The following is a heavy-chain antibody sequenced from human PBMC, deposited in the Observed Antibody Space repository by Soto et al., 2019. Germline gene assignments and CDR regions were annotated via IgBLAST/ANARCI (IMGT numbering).Heavy chain of an antibody. J-gene: IGHJ4*02. CDR1: GYTFTSYA. Sequence: QVQLVQSGAEVKKPGASVKVSCKASGYTFTSYALSWVRQAPGQGHEWMGWISAYNGNTNYAQKLQGRVTMTTDTSTRTAYRELRPLRSDGPAVYFCARDLNLGLAAEWGQGTVVTVSS. CDR3: ARDLNLGLAAE. D-gene: IGHD6-13*01. CDR2: ISAYNGNT. V-gene: IGHV1-18*01.